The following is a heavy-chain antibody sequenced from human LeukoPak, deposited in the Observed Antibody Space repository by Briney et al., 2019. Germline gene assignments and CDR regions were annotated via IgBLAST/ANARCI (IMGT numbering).Heavy chain of an antibody. J-gene: IGHJ4*02. Sequence: GGSLTLSCAASGFTFSSYEMNWVRQAPGKGLEWVSYISSSGSTIYYADSVKGRFTITRDNAKNSLYLQMNSLRAEDTAGYYCASFGEAYFDYWGQGTLVTVSS. CDR1: GFTFSSYE. CDR3: ASFGEAYFDY. V-gene: IGHV3-48*03. CDR2: ISSSGSTI. D-gene: IGHD3-10*01.